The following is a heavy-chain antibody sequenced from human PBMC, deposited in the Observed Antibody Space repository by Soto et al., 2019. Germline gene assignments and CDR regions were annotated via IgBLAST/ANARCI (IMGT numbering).Heavy chain of an antibody. CDR2: VDSDGRGT. CDR1: GITFTNYW. J-gene: IGHJ4*02. Sequence: EVQLVESGGGSVQPGGSLRLSCVASGITFTNYWMHWVRQVPGKGLVWVARVDSDGRGTSYADFVKGRFTISRDNAKNTLYLQMNSLRVGDTAMYYCGTVFEHWGQGIAVTVSS. CDR3: GTVFEH. V-gene: IGHV3-74*01.